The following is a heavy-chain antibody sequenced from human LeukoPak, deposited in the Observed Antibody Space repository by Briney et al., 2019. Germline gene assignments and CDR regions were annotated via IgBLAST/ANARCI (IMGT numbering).Heavy chain of an antibody. CDR1: GFTFSSYS. CDR3: ARAGYSGYDVEV. V-gene: IGHV3-48*04. J-gene: IGHJ4*02. D-gene: IGHD5-12*01. Sequence: AGGSLRLSCAASGFTFSSYSMNWVRQAPGKGLEWVSYISSASGTKYYADSVKGRFTISRDNAKNSLYLQMNSLRAEDTAVYYCARAGYSGYDVEVWGQGTLVTVSS. CDR2: ISSASGTK.